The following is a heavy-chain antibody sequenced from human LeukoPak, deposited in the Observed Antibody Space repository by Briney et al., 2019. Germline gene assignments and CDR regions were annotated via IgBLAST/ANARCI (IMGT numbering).Heavy chain of an antibody. V-gene: IGHV3-7*01. D-gene: IGHD1-7*01. J-gene: IGHJ4*02. CDR2: IKQDGSEK. CDR3: ATSRTFDY. Sequence: GGSLRLSCAASGITCSSYWMNWVRQAPGKGLEWVANIKQDGSEKYYVDSAKGRFTISRDNAKNSLYLQMNSLRAEDTAVYYCATSRTFDYWGQGTLVTVSS. CDR1: GITCSSYW.